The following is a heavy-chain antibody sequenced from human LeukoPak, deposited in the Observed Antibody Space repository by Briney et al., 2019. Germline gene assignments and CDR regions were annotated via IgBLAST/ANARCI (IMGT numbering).Heavy chain of an antibody. Sequence: SETLSLTCSVSGDSIRSFYWSWIRQFPGKGLEWIGYMYYSGNINYNPSLRNRVTLSIDTSKSQFSLNVSSVTAADTAVYYCARDSAAGTPFDYWGQGTLVTVSS. J-gene: IGHJ4*02. V-gene: IGHV4-59*01. CDR3: ARDSAAGTPFDY. D-gene: IGHD6-13*01. CDR1: GDSIRSFY. CDR2: MYYSGNI.